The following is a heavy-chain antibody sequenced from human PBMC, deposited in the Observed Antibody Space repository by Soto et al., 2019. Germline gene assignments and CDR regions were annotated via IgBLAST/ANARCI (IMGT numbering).Heavy chain of an antibody. D-gene: IGHD7-27*01. V-gene: IGHV6-1*01. J-gene: IGHJ3*02. CDR2: TYYRSKWYN. CDR3: AREVQLTGDADAFDI. CDR1: GDSVSSNSAA. Sequence: KQSQTLSLTCVISGDSVSSNSAAWNWIRQSPSRGLEWLGRTYYRSKWYNDYAVSVKSRITINPDTSKNQFSLQLNSVTPEDTAVYYCAREVQLTGDADAFDIWGQGTMVTVSS.